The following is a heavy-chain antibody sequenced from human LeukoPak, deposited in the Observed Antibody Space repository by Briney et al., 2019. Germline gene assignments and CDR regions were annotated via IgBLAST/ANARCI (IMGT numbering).Heavy chain of an antibody. CDR3: TTLGYYDILTGYDY. CDR2: IKSKTDGGTT. D-gene: IGHD3-9*01. CDR1: GFTFSNAW. J-gene: IGHJ4*02. V-gene: IGHV3-15*01. Sequence: GGSLRLSCAASGFTFSNAWMSWVRQAPGKGLEWVGRIKSKTDGGTTDYAAPVKGRFTISRDDSKNTLYLQMYSLKTEDTAVYYCTTLGYYDILTGYDYWGQGTLVTVSS.